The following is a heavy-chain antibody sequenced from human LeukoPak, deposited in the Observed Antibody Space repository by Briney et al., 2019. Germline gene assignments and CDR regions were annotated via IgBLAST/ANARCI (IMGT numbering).Heavy chain of an antibody. CDR1: GFTFSSYW. Sequence: GGPLRLSCAASGFTFSSYWMSWVRQAPGKGLEWVANIKQDGTEKYYVDSVKGRFTISRDNAKNSLYLQMNSLRAEDTAVYFCARESLVSGTTRGNYYYYGMDVWGQGSTVTVSS. V-gene: IGHV3-7*01. CDR3: ARESLVSGTTRGNYYYYGMDV. D-gene: IGHD1-7*01. CDR2: IKQDGTEK. J-gene: IGHJ6*02.